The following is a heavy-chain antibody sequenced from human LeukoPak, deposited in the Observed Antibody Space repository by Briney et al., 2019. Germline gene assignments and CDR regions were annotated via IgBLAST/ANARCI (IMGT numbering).Heavy chain of an antibody. CDR2: ISHSGST. D-gene: IGHD1-26*01. J-gene: IGHJ3*02. CDR3: ARHALVGTSTDAFDI. V-gene: IGHV4-34*01. Sequence: SETLSLTCAVYGGSFSGYYWSWIRQPPGKGLEWIGEISHSGSTNYNPSLKSRVTISVDTSKNQFSLKLSSVTAADTAVYYCARHALVGTSTDAFDIWGQGTMVTVPS. CDR1: GGSFSGYY.